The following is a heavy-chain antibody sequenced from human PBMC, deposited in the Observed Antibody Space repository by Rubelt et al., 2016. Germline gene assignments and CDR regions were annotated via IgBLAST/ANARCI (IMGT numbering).Heavy chain of an antibody. J-gene: IGHJ4*02. V-gene: IGHV3-66*01. CDR2: IYRAGTT. Sequence: EVQLVESGGGLVQPGGSLRLSCAASGFTVSNSYMSWVRQAPGKGLQWVSIIYRAGTTYYADSVKGRFTISRDGSKNELYLQMNTLGAEETAIYYCARVLGYDSSGKYHGYFDYWGQGTLVTVSS. CDR1: GFTVSNSY. D-gene: IGHD3-22*01. CDR3: ARVLGYDSSGKYHGYFDY.